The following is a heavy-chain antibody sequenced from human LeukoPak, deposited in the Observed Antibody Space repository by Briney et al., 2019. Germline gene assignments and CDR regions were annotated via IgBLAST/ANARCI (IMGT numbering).Heavy chain of an antibody. CDR1: GYTFNDFY. CDR2: ITPKSGDT. J-gene: IGHJ4*02. CDR3: ARVRLADERAWAY. D-gene: IGHD3-3*02. V-gene: IGHV1-2*02. Sequence: ASVKVSCKASGYTFNDFYIHWVRQAPGQGLEYVGWITPKSGDTYSPQRFQGRVTMTRAASISTAYMELSSLRSDDTAVYFCARVRLADERAWAYWGQGTLVTVSS.